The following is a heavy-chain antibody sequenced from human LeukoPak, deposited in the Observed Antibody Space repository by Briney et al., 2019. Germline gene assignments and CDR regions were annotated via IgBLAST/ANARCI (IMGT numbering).Heavy chain of an antibody. D-gene: IGHD2-15*01. CDR3: AVAPAPPDGMDV. Sequence: ASVKVSCKASGGTFSSYAISWVRQAPGQGLEWMGGIIPIFGTANYAQKFQGRVTITADESTSTAYMELSSLRSEDTAVYYCAVAPAPPDGMDVWGQRTTVTVSS. CDR2: IIPIFGTA. V-gene: IGHV1-69*13. J-gene: IGHJ6*02. CDR1: GGTFSSYA.